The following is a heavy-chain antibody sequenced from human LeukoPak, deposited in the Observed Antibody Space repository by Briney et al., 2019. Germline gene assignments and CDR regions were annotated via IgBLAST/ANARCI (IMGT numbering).Heavy chain of an antibody. CDR1: GYTFTSYY. V-gene: IGHV1-46*01. D-gene: IGHD3-10*01. CDR2: INPSGGST. Sequence: ASVKVSCKASGYTFTSYYMHWVRQAPGQGLEWMGIINPSGGSTSYAQKFQGRVTMTRDTSTSTAYMELRSLRSDDTAVYYCARVSMVRGVFDYWGQGTLVTVSS. J-gene: IGHJ4*02. CDR3: ARVSMVRGVFDY.